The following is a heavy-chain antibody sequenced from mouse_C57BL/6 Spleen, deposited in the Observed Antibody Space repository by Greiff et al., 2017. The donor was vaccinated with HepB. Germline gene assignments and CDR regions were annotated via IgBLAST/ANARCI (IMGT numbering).Heavy chain of an antibody. V-gene: IGHV2-9*01. D-gene: IGHD1-3*01. Sequence: VMLVESGPGLVAPSQSLSITCTVSGFSLTSYGVDWVRQPPGKGLEWLGVIWGGGSTNYNSALMSRLSISKDNSKSQVFLKMNSLQTADTAMYYCAKSHLEGKGAYAMDYWGQGTSVTVSS. CDR2: IWGGGST. J-gene: IGHJ4*01. CDR3: AKSHLEGKGAYAMDY. CDR1: GFSLTSYG.